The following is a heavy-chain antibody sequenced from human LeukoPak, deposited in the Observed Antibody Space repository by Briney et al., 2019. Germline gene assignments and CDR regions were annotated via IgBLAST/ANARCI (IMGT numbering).Heavy chain of an antibody. V-gene: IGHV5-51*01. CDR3: ARPSYGAADY. J-gene: IGHJ4*02. CDR1: GYRFTNYW. CDR2: IYPGDSKT. D-gene: IGHD3-10*01. Sequence: GESLKISCKGSGYRFTNYWIGWVRQMPGKGLEWMAIIYPGDSKTRCSPSFQGQVTISADKSISTAYLQWSSLKASDTAMYYCARPSYGAADYWGQGTLVTVSS.